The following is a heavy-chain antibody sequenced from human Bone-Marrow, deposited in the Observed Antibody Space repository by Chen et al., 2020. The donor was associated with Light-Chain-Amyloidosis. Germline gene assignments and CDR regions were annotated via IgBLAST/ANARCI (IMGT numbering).Heavy chain of an antibody. J-gene: IGHJ4*02. CDR3: VNDVSADSGYDLDS. CDR2: IQSTGGT. Sequence: EVQLLESGGGLVQPGGSLRLSCVASGFTFRFEAMNWVRQAPGKGLEWVSVIQSTGGTEYADSVKGRFTISRDKAKNTLYLQMNTLRACDTAVYYCVNDVSADSGYDLDSWGQGTVVTVSS. CDR1: GFTFRFEA. V-gene: IGHV3-23*01. D-gene: IGHD5-12*01.